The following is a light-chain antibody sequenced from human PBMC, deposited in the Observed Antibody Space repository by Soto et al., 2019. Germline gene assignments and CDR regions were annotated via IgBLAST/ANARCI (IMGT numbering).Light chain of an antibody. CDR2: GAS. V-gene: IGKV3-20*01. CDR1: NLFSSNY. J-gene: IGKJ2*01. CDR3: QQYGSAPPRYT. Sequence: LTQSPDTLSLSPGERATLSCRASNLFSSNYLAWYQQKPGQAPRLLIYGASTRATGIPDRFSGSGSGTEYTLTISRLEPEDSAVYYCQQYGSAPPRYTFGQGTKLEIK.